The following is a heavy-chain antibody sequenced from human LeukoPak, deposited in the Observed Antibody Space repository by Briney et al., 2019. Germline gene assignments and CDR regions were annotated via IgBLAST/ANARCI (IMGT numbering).Heavy chain of an antibody. CDR3: ARVSAGAGTSWFDP. V-gene: IGHV4-34*01. CDR2: INHSGST. Sequence: SETLSLTCAVYGGSFSGYYWSWIRQPPGKGLEWIGEINHSGSTNYNPSLKSRVTISVDTSKNQFSLKLSSVTAADTAVYYCARVSAGAGTSWFDPWGQGTLVTVSS. D-gene: IGHD6-13*01. J-gene: IGHJ5*02. CDR1: GGSFSGYY.